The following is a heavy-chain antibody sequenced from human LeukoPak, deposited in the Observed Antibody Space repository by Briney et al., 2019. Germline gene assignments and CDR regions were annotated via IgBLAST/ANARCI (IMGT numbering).Heavy chain of an antibody. Sequence: ASVKVSCKASGYTFTDYYMHWVRQAPGQGLEWMGIINPSGGSTSYAQKFQGRVTMTRDTSTSTVYMELSSLRSEDTAVYYCARESWMGSIQLWSFDYWGQGTLVTVSS. CDR2: INPSGGST. D-gene: IGHD5-18*01. V-gene: IGHV1-46*01. CDR3: ARESWMGSIQLWSFDY. CDR1: GYTFTDYY. J-gene: IGHJ4*02.